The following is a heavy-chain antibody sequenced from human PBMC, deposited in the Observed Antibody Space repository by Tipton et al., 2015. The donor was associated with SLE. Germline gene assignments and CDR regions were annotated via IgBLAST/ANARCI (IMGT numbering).Heavy chain of an antibody. CDR2: IYYSGST. Sequence: TLSLTCTVSGGSISSYYWSWIRQPPGKGLEWIGYIYYSGSTNYNPSLKSRGTISVDTSKNQFSLKLSSVTAADTAVYYWARVGGRGYFEHWGQGTLVTVSS. V-gene: IGHV4-59*01. CDR3: ARVGGRGYFEH. CDR1: GGSISSYY. J-gene: IGHJ1*01. D-gene: IGHD3-10*01.